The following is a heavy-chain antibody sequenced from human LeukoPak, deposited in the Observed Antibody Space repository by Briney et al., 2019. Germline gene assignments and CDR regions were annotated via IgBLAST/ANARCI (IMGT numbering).Heavy chain of an antibody. V-gene: IGHV4-31*03. CDR2: IYYSGST. CDR1: GGSISSGGYY. Sequence: SETLSLTCTVSGGSISSGGYYWTWIRRHPGKGLEWIGYIYYSGSTYYNPSLRSRVIISIDTSKNQFSLRLSSVTAADTAVYYCARHTGSHSDYWGQGTLVTVSS. J-gene: IGHJ4*02. CDR3: ARHTGSHSDY. D-gene: IGHD1-26*01.